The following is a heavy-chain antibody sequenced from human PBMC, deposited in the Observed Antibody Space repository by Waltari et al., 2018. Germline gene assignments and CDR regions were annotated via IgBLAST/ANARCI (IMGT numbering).Heavy chain of an antibody. CDR1: GFTFSSYA. CDR3: VGGMYYDFWSGYSDAFDI. D-gene: IGHD3-3*01. Sequence: EVQLLESGGGLVQPGGSLRLSCAASGFTFSSYAMSWVRQAPGKGLEWGSAISGSGGSTYYADSVKGRFTISRDNSKNTLYLQMNSLRAEDTAVYYCVGGMYYDFWSGYSDAFDIWGQGTMVTVSS. V-gene: IGHV3-23*01. J-gene: IGHJ3*02. CDR2: ISGSGGST.